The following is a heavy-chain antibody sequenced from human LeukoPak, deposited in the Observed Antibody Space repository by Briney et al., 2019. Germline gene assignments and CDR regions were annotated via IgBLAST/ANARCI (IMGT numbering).Heavy chain of an antibody. Sequence: GGSLRLSCAASGFNFNDAAMTWVRQAPGKGLEWVSLIASSGRNTYYTDSVRGRFTISRDNSKKTLSLQMNSLRVEDTAIYYCAKERDGYNYFDYWGQGTLVTVSS. J-gene: IGHJ4*02. D-gene: IGHD5-24*01. CDR2: IASSGRNT. CDR3: AKERDGYNYFDY. V-gene: IGHV3-23*01. CDR1: GFNFNDAA.